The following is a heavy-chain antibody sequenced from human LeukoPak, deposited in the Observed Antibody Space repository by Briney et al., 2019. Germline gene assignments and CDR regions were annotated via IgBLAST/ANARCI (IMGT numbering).Heavy chain of an antibody. J-gene: IGHJ4*02. CDR3: VRDFRSADY. CDR2: IWYDGSNK. Sequence: HPGRSLRLSCAASGFTFSSYGMHWVRQAPGKGLEWVAVIWYDGSNKYYADSVKGRFTISRDNAKNTVYLQMNGLREEDTAVYYCVRDFRSADYWGQGTLVTVSS. V-gene: IGHV3-33*01. CDR1: GFTFSSYG.